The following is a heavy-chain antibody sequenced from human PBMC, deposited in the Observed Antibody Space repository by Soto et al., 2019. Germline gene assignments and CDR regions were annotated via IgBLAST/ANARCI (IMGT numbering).Heavy chain of an antibody. V-gene: IGHV1-69*01. J-gene: IGHJ6*02. Sequence: QVQLVQSGAGVKKPGSSVKVSCKASGGTFSSYAISWVRQAPGQGLEWMGGIIPISGTANYAQKFQGRVTITADESTSTAYMELSSLRSEDTAVYYCARSQGSSTSLDIYYYYYYGMDVWGQGTTVTVSS. D-gene: IGHD2-2*01. CDR2: IIPISGTA. CDR3: ARSQGSSTSLDIYYYYYYGMDV. CDR1: GGTFSSYA.